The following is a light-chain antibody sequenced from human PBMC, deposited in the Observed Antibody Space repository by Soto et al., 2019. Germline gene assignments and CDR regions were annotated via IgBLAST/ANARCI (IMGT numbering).Light chain of an antibody. Sequence: DIQMTQSPSTLLASVGDRVIIICRASQSISSWLAWYQQKPGKAPKLLIHKASSLQSGVPSRFSGSGSGTEFTLTISSLQPDDFATYYCEQYKSYSLFTFGPGTKVDF. CDR3: EQYKSYSLFT. V-gene: IGKV1-5*03. J-gene: IGKJ3*01. CDR2: KAS. CDR1: QSISSW.